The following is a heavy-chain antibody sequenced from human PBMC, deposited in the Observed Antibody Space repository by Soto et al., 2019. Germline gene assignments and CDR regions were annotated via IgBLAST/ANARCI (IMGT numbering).Heavy chain of an antibody. CDR3: ARGEHGGYFDY. V-gene: IGHV3-30-3*01. CDR2: ISYDGSNK. CDR1: GFTFSSYA. Sequence: QPGGSLRLSCAASGFTFSSYAMHWVRQAPGKGLEWVAVISYDGSNKYYADSVKGRFTISRDNSKNTLYLQMNSLRAEDTAVYYCARGEHGGYFDYWGQEPWSPSPQ. J-gene: IGHJ4*01. D-gene: IGHD1-26*01.